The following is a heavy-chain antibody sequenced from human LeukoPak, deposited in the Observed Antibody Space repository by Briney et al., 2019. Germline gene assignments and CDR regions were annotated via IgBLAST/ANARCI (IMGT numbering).Heavy chain of an antibody. CDR3: ATGPGSGYYFDY. D-gene: IGHD3-22*01. J-gene: IGHJ4*02. CDR1: GYTLTELS. CDR2: FDPEDGET. Sequence: ASVKVSCKVSGYTLTELSMHWVRQAPGKGLEWMGGFDPEDGETIYAQKFQGRATMTEDTSTDTAYMELSSLRSEDTAVYYCATGPGSGYYFDYWGQGTLVTVSS. V-gene: IGHV1-24*01.